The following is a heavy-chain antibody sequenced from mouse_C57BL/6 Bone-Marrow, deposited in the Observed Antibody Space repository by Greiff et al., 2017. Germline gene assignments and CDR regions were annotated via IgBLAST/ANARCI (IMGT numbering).Heavy chain of an antibody. Sequence: QVQLQQPGAELVRPGTSVKLSCKASGYTFTSYWMHWVKQRPGQGLEWIGVIDPSDSYTNYNQKFKGKATLTVDTSSSTAYMQRSSLTAEDSAVYYCGRGGIITPWFAYWGQGTLVTVSA. CDR3: GRGGIITPWFAY. J-gene: IGHJ3*01. V-gene: IGHV1-59*01. CDR1: GYTFTSYW. CDR2: IDPSDSYT. D-gene: IGHD1-1*01.